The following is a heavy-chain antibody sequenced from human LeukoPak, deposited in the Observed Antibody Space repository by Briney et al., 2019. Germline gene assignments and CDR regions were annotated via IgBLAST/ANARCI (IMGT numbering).Heavy chain of an antibody. V-gene: IGHV3-23*01. CDR3: AKALSIAAAGSRVAWFDP. CDR1: GFTLSSYA. Sequence: GGSLRLSCAASGFTLSSYAMSWVRQAPGKGLEWVSAISGSGGSTYYADSVKGRFTISRDNSKNTLYLQMNSLRAEDTAVYYCAKALSIAAAGSRVAWFDPWGQGTLVTVSS. D-gene: IGHD6-13*01. J-gene: IGHJ5*02. CDR2: ISGSGGST.